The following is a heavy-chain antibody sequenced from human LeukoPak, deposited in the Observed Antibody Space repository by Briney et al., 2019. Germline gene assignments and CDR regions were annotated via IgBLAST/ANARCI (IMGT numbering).Heavy chain of an antibody. D-gene: IGHD2-8*01. CDR2: ISSSGGYI. V-gene: IGHV3-21*01. CDR1: GFTISSYR. CDR3: ARDFHGVCQYFDP. Sequence: GGSLRLSCAVSGFTISSYRMNWVRQAPGKGLEWVSSISSSGGYIYYVDSVQGRFTISRDNAKNSLYLQMNSLRAEDTAVYYCARDFHGVCQYFDPWGQGTLVTVSS. J-gene: IGHJ5*02.